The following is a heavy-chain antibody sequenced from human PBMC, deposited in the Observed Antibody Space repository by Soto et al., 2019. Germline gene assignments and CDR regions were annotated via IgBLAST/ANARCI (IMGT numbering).Heavy chain of an antibody. V-gene: IGHV4-39*01. CDR2: IYYSGST. J-gene: IGHJ6*03. CDR3: ASRAFVVVYYLDV. D-gene: IGHD2-2*01. CDR1: GGSISSSSYY. Sequence: SETLSLTCTVSGGSISSSSYYWGWIRQPPGKGLEWIGSIYYSGSTYYNPSLKSRVTISVDTSKNQFSLKLSSVTSTDTAVYYCASRAFVVVYYLDVWGKGTTVTVSS.